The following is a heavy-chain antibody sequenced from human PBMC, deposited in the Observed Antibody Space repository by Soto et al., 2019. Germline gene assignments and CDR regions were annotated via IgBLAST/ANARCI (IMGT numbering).Heavy chain of an antibody. CDR2: IYYSGST. J-gene: IGHJ4*02. Sequence: SGSLALTCTVSGGSISSYYWGWIRKPPGKGLEWIGYIYYSGSTNYNPSLKSRVTVSVDTSKNQFSLKLSSVTAADTAVYYCARVHDSSGYAFDYWGQGTLVTVSS. D-gene: IGHD3-22*01. CDR1: GGSISSYY. V-gene: IGHV4-59*01. CDR3: ARVHDSSGYAFDY.